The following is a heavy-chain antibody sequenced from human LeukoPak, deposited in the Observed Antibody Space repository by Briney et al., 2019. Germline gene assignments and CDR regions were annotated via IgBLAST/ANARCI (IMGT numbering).Heavy chain of an antibody. J-gene: IGHJ4*02. CDR2: IYSSGST. CDR3: ARGGKKTAMVTS. Sequence: SETLSLTCTVSGGSISSGGYFWNWIRQLPGKGLEWIGYIYSSGSTYNPSLKSRVIISLDTSKNQFSLKLNSVTAADTAVYYCARGGKKTAMVTSWGQGTLVTVSS. D-gene: IGHD5-18*01. CDR1: GGSISSGGYF. V-gene: IGHV4-31*03.